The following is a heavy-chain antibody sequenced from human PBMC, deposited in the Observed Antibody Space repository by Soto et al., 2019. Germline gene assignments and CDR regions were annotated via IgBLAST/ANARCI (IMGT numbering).Heavy chain of an antibody. CDR2: IGSTSSTI. Sequence: GGSLRVSCAASGFIFCSYSMNWGRQAPGKGLEWLSYIGSTSSTIYYADSVKGRFTISRDNAKNSLYLQMNSLRDEDTAVYYCATTVATPYTLYYYDMDVWGQGTTVTVSS. J-gene: IGHJ6*02. V-gene: IGHV3-48*02. D-gene: IGHD5-12*01. CDR3: ATTVATPYTLYYYDMDV. CDR1: GFIFCSYS.